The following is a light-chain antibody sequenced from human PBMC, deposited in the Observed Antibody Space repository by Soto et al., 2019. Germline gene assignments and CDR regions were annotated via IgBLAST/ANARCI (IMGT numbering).Light chain of an antibody. CDR3: QQSYSTPA. J-gene: IGKJ5*01. V-gene: IGKV1-5*01. CDR2: DAS. CDR1: QSISSW. Sequence: DIQMTQSPSTLSASVGERVTITFRASQSISSWLAWYQQKPGKAPKLLIYDASSLQSGVPSRFSGSGSGTDFTLTISSLQPEDFATYYCQQSYSTPAFGQGTRLENK.